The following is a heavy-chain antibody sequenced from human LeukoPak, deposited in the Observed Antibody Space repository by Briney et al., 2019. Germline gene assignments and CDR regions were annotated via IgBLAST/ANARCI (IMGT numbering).Heavy chain of an antibody. V-gene: IGHV4-34*01. Sequence: PSETLSLTCAAYGGSFSSYYWSWIRQPPGKGLEWIGEINHGGSTNYNPALKNRVTISVDTSITQFSLKLSSVTAADTAVYYCARALGYCSSTSCYRDLDYYYYGMDVWGQGTTVTVSS. J-gene: IGHJ6*02. CDR3: ARALGYCSSTSCYRDLDYYYYGMDV. CDR2: INHGGST. CDR1: GGSFSSYY. D-gene: IGHD2-2*02.